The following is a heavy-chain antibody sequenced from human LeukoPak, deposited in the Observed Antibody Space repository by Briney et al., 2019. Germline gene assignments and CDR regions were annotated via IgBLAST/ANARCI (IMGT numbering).Heavy chain of an antibody. CDR2: IYYSGST. CDR1: GGSISSTNYF. V-gene: IGHV4-39*01. D-gene: IGHD3-16*01. J-gene: IGHJ4*02. CDR3: ARGTRLSVAGDY. Sequence: SETLSLTCTVSGGSISSTNYFWGWIRQPPGMGLEWIGSIYYSGSTYYNPSLKSRVTISVDTSKNQFSLKLSSVTAADSAVYYCARGTRLSVAGDYWGQGTLVTVSS.